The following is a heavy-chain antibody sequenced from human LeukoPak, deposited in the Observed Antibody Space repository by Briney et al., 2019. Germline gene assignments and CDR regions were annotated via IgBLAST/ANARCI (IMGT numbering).Heavy chain of an antibody. J-gene: IGHJ6*03. D-gene: IGHD2-2*01. CDR3: ASHHVPAAISLGWYYYYMDV. V-gene: IGHV1-69*05. Sequence: GASVKVSCKASGGTFSSYAISWVRQAPGQGLEWMGGIIPIFGTANYAQKFQGRVTITTDESTSTAYMELSSLRSEDTAVYYCASHHVPAAISLGWYYYYMDVWGKGTTVTVSS. CDR1: GGTFSSYA. CDR2: IIPIFGTA.